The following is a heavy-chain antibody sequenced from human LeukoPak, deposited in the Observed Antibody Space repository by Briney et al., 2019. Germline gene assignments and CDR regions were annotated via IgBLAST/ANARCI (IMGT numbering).Heavy chain of an antibody. CDR1: EYSFTSYW. Sequence: GESLKISCKGSEYSFTSYWIGWVRQMPGKGLEWLGIIYPGDSDTRYSPSFQGQVTISADKSISTAYLQWSSLKASDTAMYYCARRNYYDSSGYLDYWGQGTLVTVSS. CDR2: IYPGDSDT. J-gene: IGHJ4*02. V-gene: IGHV5-51*01. CDR3: ARRNYYDSSGYLDY. D-gene: IGHD3-22*01.